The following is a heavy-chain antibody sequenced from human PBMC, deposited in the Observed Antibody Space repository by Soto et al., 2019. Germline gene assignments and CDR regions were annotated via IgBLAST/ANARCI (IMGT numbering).Heavy chain of an antibody. V-gene: IGHV4-31*03. Sequence: QVQLQESGPGLVKPSQTLSLTCTVSGGSISSGGYYWSWVRQHPGKGLDLIGYIYYSGSTYYNPSLKSRVIISVDTSKNQYSLKLNSVTAADKAVYYCARIWGYGGNSRFDYWGQGTLVIDSS. CDR2: IYYSGST. D-gene: IGHD4-17*01. CDR1: GGSISSGGYY. J-gene: IGHJ4*02. CDR3: ARIWGYGGNSRFDY.